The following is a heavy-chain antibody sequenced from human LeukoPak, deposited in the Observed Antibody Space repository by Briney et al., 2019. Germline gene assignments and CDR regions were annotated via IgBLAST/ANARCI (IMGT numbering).Heavy chain of an antibody. D-gene: IGHD2-15*01. CDR2: IYYSGST. CDR3: ARGVVAATRLDY. J-gene: IGHJ4*02. V-gene: IGHV4-59*01. CDR1: GGSIGSYY. Sequence: SETLSLTCTVSGGSIGSYYWSWIRQPPGKGLEWIGYIYYSGSTNYNPSLKSRVTISVDTSKNQFSLKLSSVTAADTAVYYCARGVVAATRLDYWGQGTLVTVSS.